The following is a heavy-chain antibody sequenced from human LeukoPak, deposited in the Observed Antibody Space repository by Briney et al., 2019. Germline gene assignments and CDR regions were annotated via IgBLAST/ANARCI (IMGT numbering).Heavy chain of an antibody. CDR3: ARGHIAVAGHYGAGPSDY. Sequence: GGSLRLSCAASGFTFSSFALSWVRQAPGKGLEWVSSISGSGGSTSYADSVKGRFTISRDNSKNTLFLQMNSLRAEDTAVYYCARGHIAVAGHYGAGPSDYWGQGTLVTVSS. J-gene: IGHJ4*02. CDR2: ISGSGGST. V-gene: IGHV3-23*01. D-gene: IGHD6-19*01. CDR1: GFTFSSFA.